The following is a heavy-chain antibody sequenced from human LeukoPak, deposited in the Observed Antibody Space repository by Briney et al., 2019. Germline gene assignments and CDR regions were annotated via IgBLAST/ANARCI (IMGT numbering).Heavy chain of an antibody. D-gene: IGHD5-24*01. CDR3: TSANYGPAY. Sequence: GGSLRLSCAASGFSFSSFGMHWVRQAPGKGLEWVANVNQDGSGKYYVDSVKGRFTISKDNAKNSLYLQMNSLRAEDTAVYYCTSANYGPAYWGQGTLVTVSS. CDR1: GFSFSSFG. J-gene: IGHJ4*02. V-gene: IGHV3-7*01. CDR2: VNQDGSGK.